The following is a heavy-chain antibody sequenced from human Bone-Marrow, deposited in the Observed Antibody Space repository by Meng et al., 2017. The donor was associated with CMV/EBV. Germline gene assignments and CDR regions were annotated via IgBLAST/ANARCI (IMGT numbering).Heavy chain of an antibody. CDR3: ANVVVAAKLRWWFDP. V-gene: IGHV3-23*01. J-gene: IGHJ5*02. Sequence: GGSLRLSCAASGFTFDDYAMHWVRQAPGKGLEWVSAISGSGGSTYYADSVKGRFTISRDNSKNTLYLQMNSLRAEDTAVYYCANVVVAAKLRWWFDPWGQGTLVTVSS. CDR2: ISGSGGST. CDR1: GFTFDDYA. D-gene: IGHD2-15*01.